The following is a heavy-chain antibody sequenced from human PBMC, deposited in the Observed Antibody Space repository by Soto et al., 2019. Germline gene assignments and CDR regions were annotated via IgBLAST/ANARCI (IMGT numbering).Heavy chain of an antibody. CDR2: ISAYNGNT. CDR3: ACISSRAARFAFDI. V-gene: IGHV1-18*01. J-gene: IGHJ3*02. CDR1: RYTFTMYM. D-gene: IGHD6-6*01. Sequence: SVKDSYNPTRYTFTMYMISWMQQAPAQRLEWMGWISAYNGNTNYAQKLEDRVNITRDTSMSTADMDLRRLRSDDTAVYYCACISSRAARFAFDIWGQGTMVTVSS.